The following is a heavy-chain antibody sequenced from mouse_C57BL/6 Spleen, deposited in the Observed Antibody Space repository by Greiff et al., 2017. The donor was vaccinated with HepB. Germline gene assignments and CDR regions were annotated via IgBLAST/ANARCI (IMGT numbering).Heavy chain of an antibody. CDR2: IYPGDGDT. J-gene: IGHJ4*01. V-gene: IGHV1-82*01. D-gene: IGHD2-12*01. Sequence: VQLQQSGPELVKPGASVKISCKASGYAFSSSWMNWVKQRPGKGLEWIGRIYPGDGDTNYNGKFKGKATLTADKSSSTAYMQLSSLTSEDSAVYFCARGGGYDGGYAMDYWGQGTAVTVSS. CDR1: GYAFSSSW. CDR3: ARGGGYDGGYAMDY.